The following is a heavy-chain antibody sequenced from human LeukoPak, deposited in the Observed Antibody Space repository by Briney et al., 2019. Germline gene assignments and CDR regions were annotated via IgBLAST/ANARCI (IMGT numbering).Heavy chain of an antibody. D-gene: IGHD6-19*01. CDR1: GYSFTSYW. J-gene: IGHJ4*02. Sequence: GESLKISCKGSGYSFTSYWIGWVRQMPGKGLEWMGIIYPGDSDTRYGPSFQGQVTISADKSISTAYLQWSSLKASDTAMYYCARPGYSSGWYVDYWGQGTLVTVSS. V-gene: IGHV5-51*01. CDR3: ARPGYSSGWYVDY. CDR2: IYPGDSDT.